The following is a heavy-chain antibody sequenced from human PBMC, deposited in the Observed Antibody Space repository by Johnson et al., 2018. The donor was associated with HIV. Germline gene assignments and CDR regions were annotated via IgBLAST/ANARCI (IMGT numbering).Heavy chain of an antibody. V-gene: IGHV3-30-3*01. Sequence: QVQLVESGGGVVQPGRSLRLSCAASGFTFSSYAMHWVRQAPGKGLEWVAVISYDGSNKYYADSVKGRFTISRDNSKNTLYLQMNSLKSEDTAVYYCTTDRVGSGSHDAFDIWGQGTMVTVSS. CDR2: ISYDGSNK. CDR1: GFTFSSYA. D-gene: IGHD1-26*01. CDR3: TTDRVGSGSHDAFDI. J-gene: IGHJ3*02.